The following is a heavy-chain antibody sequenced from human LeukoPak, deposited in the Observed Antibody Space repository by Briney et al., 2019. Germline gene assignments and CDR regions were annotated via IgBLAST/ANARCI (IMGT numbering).Heavy chain of an antibody. CDR1: GFTVSSNY. V-gene: IGHV3-66*01. CDR2: IYSGGST. Sequence: GGSLRLSCAASGFTVSSNYMSWVRQAPGKGLEGVSVIYSGGSTYYADSVKGRFTISRDNSKNTLYLQMNSLRAEDTAVYYCARRRGYSYGWLDYWGQGTLVTVSS. J-gene: IGHJ4*02. CDR3: ARRRGYSYGWLDY. D-gene: IGHD5-18*01.